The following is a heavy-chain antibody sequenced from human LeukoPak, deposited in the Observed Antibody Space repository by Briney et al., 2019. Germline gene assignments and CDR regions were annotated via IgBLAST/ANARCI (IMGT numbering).Heavy chain of an antibody. J-gene: IGHJ4*02. CDR1: GFTVSNNY. CDR2: IYSGDNT. CDR3: AKGENDYGDYSFDY. V-gene: IGHV3-66*02. D-gene: IGHD4-17*01. Sequence: GGSLRLSCAASGFTVSNNYMSWVRQAPGKGLEWVSVIYSGDNTYYVESVKGRFTISRDNSKNTLYLQMNSLRAEDTAVYYCAKGENDYGDYSFDYWGQGTLVTVSS.